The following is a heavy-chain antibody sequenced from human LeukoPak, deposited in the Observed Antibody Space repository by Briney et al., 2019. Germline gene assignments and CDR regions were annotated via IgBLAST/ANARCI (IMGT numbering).Heavy chain of an antibody. D-gene: IGHD3-9*01. V-gene: IGHV4-30-4*08. Sequence: SETLSLTCTVSGGSISSGDYYWIWIRQPRGKGLEWIGYIYYSGSTYYNPSLKSRVTISVDTSKNQFSLKLSSVTAADTAVYYCARDTPYYDILTGRRNMDVWGKGTTVTVSS. CDR3: ARDTPYYDILTGRRNMDV. CDR2: IYYSGST. CDR1: GGSISSGDYY. J-gene: IGHJ6*03.